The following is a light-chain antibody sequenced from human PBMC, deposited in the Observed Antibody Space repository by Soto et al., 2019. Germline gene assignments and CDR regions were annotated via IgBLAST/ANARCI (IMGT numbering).Light chain of an antibody. Sequence: VLTQSPSTLSVSTGERATLSRTASERLSSVYLAWYQLRPGQPPMLLIYGASNSTSGTPDRFSGSGSGTDFTIIISRLEPEDFAVYYWQQYGRSPWACGQGTRLDIK. CDR1: ERLSSVY. V-gene: IGKV3-20*01. CDR3: QQYGRSPWA. CDR2: GAS. J-gene: IGKJ1*01.